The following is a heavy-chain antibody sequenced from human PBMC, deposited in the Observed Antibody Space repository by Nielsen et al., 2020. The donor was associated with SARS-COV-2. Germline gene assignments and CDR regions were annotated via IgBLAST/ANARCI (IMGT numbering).Heavy chain of an antibody. CDR3: SKGSDFTGFAS. CDR1: GFTCRSYA. V-gene: IGHV3-23*01. J-gene: IGHJ4*02. D-gene: IGHD1-14*01. Sequence: GESLKISCAASGFTCRSYAMHWVRQAPGKGLEWVSISSDNDVPIYHADSLKGRFTISRDNSNSTFFLQMNSLRVEDTALYYCSKGSDFTGFASWGRGTRVTISS. CDR2: SSDNDVPI.